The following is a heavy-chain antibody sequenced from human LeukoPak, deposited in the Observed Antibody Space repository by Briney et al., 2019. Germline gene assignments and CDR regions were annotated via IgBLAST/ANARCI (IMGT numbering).Heavy chain of an antibody. CDR2: IYYSGST. J-gene: IGHJ4*02. CDR3: ARDYYDSSVNFDY. V-gene: IGHV4-39*02. D-gene: IGHD3-22*01. Sequence: PSETLSLTCTVSGGSISSSSYYWGWIRQPPGKGLEWIGSIYYSGSTYYSPSLKSRVTISVDTSKNQFSLKLSSVTAADTAVYYCARDYYDSSVNFDYWGQGTLVTVSS. CDR1: GGSISSSSYY.